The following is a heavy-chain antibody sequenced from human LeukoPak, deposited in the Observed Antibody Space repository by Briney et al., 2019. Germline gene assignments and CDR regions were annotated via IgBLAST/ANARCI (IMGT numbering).Heavy chain of an antibody. V-gene: IGHV4-61*01. Sequence: PSETLSLTCTVSGGSISSSSYYWSWIRQPPGKGLEWIGYIYYSGSTNYNPSLKSRVTISVDTSKNQFSLKLSSVTAADTAVYYCASTGGDSSGWQFEAFDIWGQGTMVTVSS. CDR2: IYYSGST. CDR3: ASTGGDSSGWQFEAFDI. CDR1: GGSISSSSYY. J-gene: IGHJ3*02. D-gene: IGHD6-19*01.